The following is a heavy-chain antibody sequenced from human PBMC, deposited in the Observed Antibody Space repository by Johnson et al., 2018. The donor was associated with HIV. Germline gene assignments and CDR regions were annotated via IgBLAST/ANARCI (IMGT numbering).Heavy chain of an antibody. V-gene: IGHV3-66*02. CDR2: IYSGGST. Sequence: QLVESGGGLVQPGGSLRLSCAASGLTVSSNYMSWVRQAPGKGLEWVSVIYSGGSTYYADSVKGRFTISRDNSKNTLYLQMNSLRAEDTAVYYCARDGWGSRGWDDAFDIWGQGTMVTVSS. CDR1: GLTVSSNY. D-gene: IGHD5-24*01. CDR3: ARDGWGSRGWDDAFDI. J-gene: IGHJ3*02.